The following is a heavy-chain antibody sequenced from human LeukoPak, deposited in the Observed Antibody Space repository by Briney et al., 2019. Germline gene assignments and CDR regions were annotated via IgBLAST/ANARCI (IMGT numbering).Heavy chain of an antibody. CDR1: GYTFTGYS. V-gene: IGHV1-2*02. CDR2: VNPNSGGT. J-gene: IGHJ4*02. Sequence: GASVKVSCKASGYTFTGYSMHWVRQAPGQGLEWMGWVNPNSGGTNYAQKFQGRVTMTRDTSISTAYMELSRLRSDDTAVYYCARGAMVATLFFDYWGQGTLVTVSS. CDR3: ARGAMVATLFFDY. D-gene: IGHD5-12*01.